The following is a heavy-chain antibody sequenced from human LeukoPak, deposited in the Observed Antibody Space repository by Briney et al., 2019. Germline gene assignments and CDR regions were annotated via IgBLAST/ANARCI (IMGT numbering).Heavy chain of an antibody. CDR1: GFTFSSYS. CDR2: ISSSSNTI. V-gene: IGHV3-48*01. CDR3: ARGDCSGGSCYLSLTTIDY. D-gene: IGHD2-15*01. Sequence: YPGGSLRLSCAASGFTFSSYSMNWVRQAPGKGLEWVSYISSSSNTIYYADSVKGRFTISRDNAKNSLYLQMNSLRAEDTAVYYCARGDCSGGSCYLSLTTIDYWGQGTLVTVSS. J-gene: IGHJ4*02.